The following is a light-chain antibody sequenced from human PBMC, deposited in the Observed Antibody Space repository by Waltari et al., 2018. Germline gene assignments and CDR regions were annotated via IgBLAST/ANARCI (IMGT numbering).Light chain of an antibody. V-gene: IGKV1-9*01. CDR3: QQFSGFPWT. J-gene: IGKJ1*01. Sequence: IQSAQSPSSLSASVGDRVTITCRASQGIRSDLAWYQQKPGQVPKLLIYAASTLQSGVPSRFSGSVSGTDFSLTISSLQPEDFATYDCQQFSGFPWTFGQGTKVGIK. CDR2: AAS. CDR1: QGIRSD.